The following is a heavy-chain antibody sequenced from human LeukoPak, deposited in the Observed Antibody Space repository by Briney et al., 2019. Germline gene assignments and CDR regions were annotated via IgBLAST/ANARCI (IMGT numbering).Heavy chain of an antibody. Sequence: SETLSLTCTVSGGSISSSSYYWGWIRQPPGKGLEWIGSIYYSGSTYYNPSLKSRVTISVDKSKNQFSLNLSSVTAADTAVYYCARARRDSGYYQVDYWGQGTLVTVSS. CDR3: ARARRDSGYYQVDY. J-gene: IGHJ4*02. V-gene: IGHV4-39*07. D-gene: IGHD3-22*01. CDR2: IYYSGST. CDR1: GGSISSSSYY.